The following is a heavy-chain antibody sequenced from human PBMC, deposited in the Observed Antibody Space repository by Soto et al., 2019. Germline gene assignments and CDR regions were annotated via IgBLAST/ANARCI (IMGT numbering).Heavy chain of an antibody. D-gene: IGHD5-18*01. J-gene: IGHJ5*02. Sequence: SETMSLTCTVSGGSISSSSYYWGWIRQPPGKGLEWIGSIYYSGSTYYNPSLKSRVTISVDTSKNQFSLKLSSVTAADTAVYYCATVWIQRLFDTWGQGTLVTVSS. CDR3: ATVWIQRLFDT. V-gene: IGHV4-39*01. CDR1: GGSISSSSYY. CDR2: IYYSGST.